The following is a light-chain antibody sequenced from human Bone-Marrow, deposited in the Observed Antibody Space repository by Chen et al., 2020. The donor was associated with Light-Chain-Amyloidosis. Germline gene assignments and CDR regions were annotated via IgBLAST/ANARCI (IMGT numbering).Light chain of an antibody. CDR3: QQYGTSPLT. CDR1: QTISSNY. V-gene: IGKV3-20*01. J-gene: IGKJ4*01. CDR2: GSS. Sequence: EIVLTQSPGTLSLSPGEGANLSCRASQTISSNYLTWYQQKFGQAPRLLIYGSSSRATGIPDRFTAIGSGADFTLTINRLEPEDFAMYYCQQYGTSPLTFGGGTKVDI.